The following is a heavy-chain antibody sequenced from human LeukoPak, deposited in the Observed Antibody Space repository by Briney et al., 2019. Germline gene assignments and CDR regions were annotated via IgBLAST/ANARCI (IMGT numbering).Heavy chain of an antibody. CDR3: ASYDFWSGYSPD. Sequence: PSETLSLTCTVSGDSISNYYWSWIRQPAGKGLEWIGRIYTSGSTNYNPSLKSRVTISVDTSKNQFSLKLSSVTAADTAVYYCASYDFWSGYSPDWGQGTLVTVSS. D-gene: IGHD3-3*01. CDR1: GDSISNYY. J-gene: IGHJ4*02. CDR2: IYTSGST. V-gene: IGHV4-4*07.